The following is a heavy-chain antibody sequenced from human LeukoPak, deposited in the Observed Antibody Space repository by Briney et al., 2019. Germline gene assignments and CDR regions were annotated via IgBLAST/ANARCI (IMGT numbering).Heavy chain of an antibody. CDR3: ARLSHLVHANYFDY. CDR2: IYYSGST. V-gene: IGHV4-39*01. D-gene: IGHD6-6*01. CDR1: GGSISSSSYY. J-gene: IGHJ4*02. Sequence: PSETLSLTCTVSGGSISSSSYYWGWIRQPPGKGLEWIGSIYYSGSTYYNPSLKSRVTISVDTSKNQFSLKLSSVTAADTAVHYCARLSHLVHANYFDYWGQGTLVTVSS.